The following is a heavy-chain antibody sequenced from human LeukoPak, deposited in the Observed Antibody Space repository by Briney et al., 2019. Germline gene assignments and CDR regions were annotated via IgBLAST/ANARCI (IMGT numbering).Heavy chain of an antibody. V-gene: IGHV3-53*01. CDR1: GFTVSSNY. Sequence: GGSLRLSCAASGFTVSSNYMSWVRQAPGKGLEWVSVIYSGGSTYYADSVKGRFTISRDNSKNTLYLQMNSLRAEDTAVYYCARGHLVDYGDYEYWGQGTLVTVSS. J-gene: IGHJ4*02. CDR2: IYSGGST. D-gene: IGHD4-17*01. CDR3: ARGHLVDYGDYEY.